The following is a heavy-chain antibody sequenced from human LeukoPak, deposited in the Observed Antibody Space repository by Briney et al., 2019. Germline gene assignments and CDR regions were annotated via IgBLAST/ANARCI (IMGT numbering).Heavy chain of an antibody. J-gene: IGHJ6*02. CDR1: GDSISNTYYY. D-gene: IGHD2-15*01. CDR2: IYYDGRT. Sequence: TSETLSLSCTVSGDSISNTYYYWVWIRQPPGKGLEWIGTIYYDGRTYYNPSLKSRVTTSLDTYKNQFSLNLNSVTATDTAVYYCTRRTHCKGGSCPPVWGQTTTVTVSS. CDR3: TRRTHCKGGSCPPV. V-gene: IGHV4-39*01.